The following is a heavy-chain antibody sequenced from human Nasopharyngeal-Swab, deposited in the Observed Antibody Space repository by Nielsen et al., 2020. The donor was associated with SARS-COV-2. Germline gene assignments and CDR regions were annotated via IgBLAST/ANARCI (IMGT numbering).Heavy chain of an antibody. J-gene: IGHJ6*03. V-gene: IGHV3-74*01. Sequence: GGSLRLSCAASGFTFSSYWMHWVRQAPGKGLVWVSRINSDGSSTTYADSAKGRFTISRDNAKNSLYLQMNSLRAEDTALYYCAKGGGGDFWSGFYYYMDVWGKGTTVTVSS. CDR2: INSDGSST. CDR3: AKGGGGDFWSGFYYYMDV. CDR1: GFTFSSYW. D-gene: IGHD3-3*01.